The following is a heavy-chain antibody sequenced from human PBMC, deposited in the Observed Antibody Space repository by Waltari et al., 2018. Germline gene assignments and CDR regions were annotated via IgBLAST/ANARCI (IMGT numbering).Heavy chain of an antibody. Sequence: QVQLQESGPGLVKPSETLSLTCTVSGGSIRSYYWSWIRQPPGKGLEWIGYIYYSGSTNYNPSLKSRVTISVDTSKNQFSLKLSSVTAADTAVYYCAREGYYYDSSGYWGYYFDYWGQGTLVTVSS. CDR2: IYYSGST. CDR1: GGSIRSYY. D-gene: IGHD3-22*01. V-gene: IGHV4-59*01. CDR3: AREGYYYDSSGYWGYYFDY. J-gene: IGHJ4*02.